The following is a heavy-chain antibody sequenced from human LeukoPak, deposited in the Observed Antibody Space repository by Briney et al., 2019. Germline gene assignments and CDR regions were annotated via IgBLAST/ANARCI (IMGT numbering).Heavy chain of an antibody. D-gene: IGHD2-2*01. V-gene: IGHV3-23*01. CDR2: ISGSGGST. J-gene: IGHJ4*02. CDR1: GFTFSSYA. CDR3: AKGEVVPAAMTSLFDY. Sequence: GSLRLSCAASGFTFSSYAMSWVRQAPGKGLEWVSAISGSGGSTYYADSVKGRFTISRDNSKNTLYLQMNSLRAEDTAVYYCAKGEVVPAAMTSLFDYWGQGTLVTVSS.